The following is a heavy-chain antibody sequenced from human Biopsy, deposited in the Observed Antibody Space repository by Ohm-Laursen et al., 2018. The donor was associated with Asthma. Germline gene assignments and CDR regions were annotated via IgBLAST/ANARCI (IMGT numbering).Heavy chain of an antibody. CDR1: GFTFGDYC. Sequence: GSLRLSCAASGFTFGDYCMSWVRQVPGQGLEWVANIKHDGSEKNHVDSLKGRFTISRDNAKNLLFLQMNSLRAEDTAVYYCARTFYFWSPYHAEHYQLWGQGTLVTVSS. CDR2: IKHDGSEK. V-gene: IGHV3-7*01. J-gene: IGHJ1*01. D-gene: IGHD2/OR15-2a*01. CDR3: ARTFYFWSPYHAEHYQL.